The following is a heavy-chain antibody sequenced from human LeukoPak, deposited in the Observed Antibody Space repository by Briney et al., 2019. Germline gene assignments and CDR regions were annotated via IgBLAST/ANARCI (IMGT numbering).Heavy chain of an antibody. Sequence: SETLSLTCTVSGGSISSYYWSWIRQPPGKGLEWIGYIYYSGSTNYNPSLKSRVTISVDTSKNQFSLKLSSVTAADTAVYYCARAEEWYYDFWGGYYSDWGQGTLVTVSS. CDR3: ARAEEWYYDFWGGYYSD. J-gene: IGHJ4*02. D-gene: IGHD3-3*01. CDR2: IYYSGST. V-gene: IGHV4-59*01. CDR1: GGSISSYY.